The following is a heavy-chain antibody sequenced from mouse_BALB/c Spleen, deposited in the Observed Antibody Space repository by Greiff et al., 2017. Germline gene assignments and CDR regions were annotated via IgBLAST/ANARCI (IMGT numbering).Heavy chain of an antibody. J-gene: IGHJ3*01. CDR3: ARDERGYDDDAFAY. V-gene: IGHV2-9*02. D-gene: IGHD2-4*01. CDR1: GFSLTSYG. Sequence: VQLQESGPGLVAPSQSLSITCTVSGFSLTSYGVHWVRQPPGKGLEWLGVIWAGGSTNYNSALMSRLSISKDNSKSQVFLKMNSLQTDDTARYYWARDERGYDDDAFAYWGQGTLVTVSA. CDR2: IWAGGST.